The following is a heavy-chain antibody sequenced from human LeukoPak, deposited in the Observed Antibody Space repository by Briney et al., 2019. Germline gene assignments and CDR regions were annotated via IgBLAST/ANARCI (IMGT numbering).Heavy chain of an antibody. CDR1: GFTFSSNG. Sequence: GGSLRLSCAASGFTFSSNGMHWVRQAPGKGLEWVAVIWYDGSKKYYADSVKGRLTISRDNSKNTLDLQMDSLRAEDTAVYYCARMSGSHIDYWGQGTLATVSS. CDR2: IWYDGSKK. V-gene: IGHV3-33*01. J-gene: IGHJ4*02. D-gene: IGHD1-26*01. CDR3: ARMSGSHIDY.